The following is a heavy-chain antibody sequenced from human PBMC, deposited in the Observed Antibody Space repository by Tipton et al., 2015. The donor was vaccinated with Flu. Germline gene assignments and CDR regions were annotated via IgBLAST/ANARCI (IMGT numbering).Heavy chain of an antibody. J-gene: IGHJ2*01. V-gene: IGHV4-34*01. CDR2: INHSGST. D-gene: IGHD6-19*01. CDR3: ARGPIGPNPSGRGRYFDL. Sequence: TLSLTCAVYGGSFSGYYWSWIRQPPGKGLEWIGEINHSGSTNYNPSLKSRVTISVDTSKNQFSLKLSSVTAADTAVYYCARGPIGPNPSGRGRYFDLWGRGTLVTVSS. CDR1: GGSFSGYY.